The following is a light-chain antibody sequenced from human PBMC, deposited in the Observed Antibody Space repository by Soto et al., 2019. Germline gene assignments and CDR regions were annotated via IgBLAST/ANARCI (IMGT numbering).Light chain of an antibody. CDR2: EVT. Sequence: QSALTQPASVSGSPGQSITISCTGTSSDVGAFSRVSWYQQHPGKAPKLMIYEVTHRPSGISNRFSGSKSANTASLTISGLQAEDEADYYCVSLTTSNTWMFGGGTKLTVL. CDR1: SSDVGAFSR. J-gene: IGLJ3*02. CDR3: VSLTTSNTWM. V-gene: IGLV2-14*01.